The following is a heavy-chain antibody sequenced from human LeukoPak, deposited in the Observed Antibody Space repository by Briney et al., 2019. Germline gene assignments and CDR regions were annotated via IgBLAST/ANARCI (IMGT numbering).Heavy chain of an antibody. V-gene: IGHV3-48*03. CDR3: ARANFWSGYYRGYYYMDV. D-gene: IGHD3-3*01. J-gene: IGHJ6*03. Sequence: GGSLRLSCAASGFTFSSYEMNWVRQAPGKGLEWVSYISSSGSTIYYADSVKGRFTISRDNDKNSLYLQMNSLRAEDTAVYYCARANFWSGYYRGYYYMDVWGKGTTVTVSS. CDR1: GFTFSSYE. CDR2: ISSSGSTI.